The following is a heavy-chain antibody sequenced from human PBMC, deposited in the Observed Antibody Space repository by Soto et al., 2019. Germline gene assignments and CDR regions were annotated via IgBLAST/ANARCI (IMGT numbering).Heavy chain of an antibody. D-gene: IGHD3-10*01. CDR1: GGSISSGGYS. J-gene: IGHJ5*02. V-gene: IGHV4-30-2*01. CDR3: ARVKSGLRITMVRGVIITSNWFDP. CDR2: IYHSGST. Sequence: PSETLSLTCAVSGGSISSGGYSWSWIRQPPGKGLEWIGYIYHSGSTYYNPSLKSRVTISVDRSKNQFSLKLSSVTAADTAVYYCARVKSGLRITMVRGVIITSNWFDPWGQGTLVTVSS.